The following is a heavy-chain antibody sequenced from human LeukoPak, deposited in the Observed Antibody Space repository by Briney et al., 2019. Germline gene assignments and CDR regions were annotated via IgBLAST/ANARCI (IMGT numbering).Heavy chain of an antibody. J-gene: IGHJ5*02. Sequence: SVKVSCKASGGTFNSYAISWVRQAPGQGLEWMGGIIPIFGTANYAQKFQGRVTITTDESTSTAYMELSSLRSEDTAVYYCARDTRPHYYGSGNGSSPPDPWGQGALVTVSS. CDR1: GGTFNSYA. CDR2: IIPIFGTA. D-gene: IGHD3-10*01. V-gene: IGHV1-69*05. CDR3: ARDTRPHYYGSGNGSSPPDP.